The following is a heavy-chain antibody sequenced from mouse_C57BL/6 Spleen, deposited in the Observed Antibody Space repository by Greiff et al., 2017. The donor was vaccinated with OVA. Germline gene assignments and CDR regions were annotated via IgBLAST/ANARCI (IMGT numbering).Heavy chain of an antibody. CDR3: ARSEGLGIYYHVGGFAY. CDR1: GYTFTSYW. D-gene: IGHD1-1*01. CDR2: IDPSDSYT. V-gene: IGHV1-50*01. Sequence: QVQLQQPGAELVKPGASVTLSCKASGYTFTSYWMQWVKQRPGQGLEWIGEIDPSDSYTNYNQKFKGKATLTVDTSSSTAYMQLRSLTSEDSAVYYCARSEGLGIYYHVGGFAYWGQGTLVTVSA. J-gene: IGHJ3*01.